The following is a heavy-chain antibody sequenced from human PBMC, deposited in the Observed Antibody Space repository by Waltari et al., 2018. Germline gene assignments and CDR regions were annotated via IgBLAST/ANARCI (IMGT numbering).Heavy chain of an antibody. Sequence: EVQLVESGGGLVQPGGSLKLSCAASGFTFSGSAMHWVRQASGNGLEWVGRIRSKANSYATAYAASVKGRFTISRDDSKNTAYLQMNSLKTEDTAVYYCTRHHMGGDYYYYMDVWGKGTTVTVSS. CDR1: GFTFSGSA. CDR2: IRSKANSYAT. J-gene: IGHJ6*03. D-gene: IGHD3-16*01. V-gene: IGHV3-73*01. CDR3: TRHHMGGDYYYYMDV.